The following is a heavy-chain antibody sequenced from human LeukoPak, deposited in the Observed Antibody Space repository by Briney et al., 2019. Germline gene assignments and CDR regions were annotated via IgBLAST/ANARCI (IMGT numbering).Heavy chain of an antibody. CDR3: ARDRTYYYDSSGYEYYYYGMDV. CDR2: MNPNSGNT. CDR1: GYTFTSYD. J-gene: IGHJ6*02. V-gene: IGHV1-8*03. D-gene: IGHD3-22*01. Sequence: ASVKVSCKASGYTFTSYDINWVRQATGQGLEWMGWMNPNSGNTGYAQKFQGRVTITADKPTSTAYMELSSLRSEDTAVYYCARDRTYYYDSSGYEYYYYGMDVWGQGTTVTVSS.